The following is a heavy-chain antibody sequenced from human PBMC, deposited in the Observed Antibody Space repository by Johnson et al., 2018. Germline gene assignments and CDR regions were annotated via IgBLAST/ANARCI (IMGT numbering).Heavy chain of an antibody. Sequence: QVQLQESGGGVVQPGRSLRLSCSGSGFTFGSFGMHWVRQAPGKGLEWVAAISFDGGKEYHADSVKGRFTISRDNSRSTLYLQMNSLRFEDTAGYYCAKAGYFYDTRTICQWGQGTLVAVSS. CDR2: ISFDGGKE. CDR1: GFTFGSFG. D-gene: IGHD3-22*01. CDR3: AKAGYFYDTRTICQ. J-gene: IGHJ4*02. V-gene: IGHV3-30*18.